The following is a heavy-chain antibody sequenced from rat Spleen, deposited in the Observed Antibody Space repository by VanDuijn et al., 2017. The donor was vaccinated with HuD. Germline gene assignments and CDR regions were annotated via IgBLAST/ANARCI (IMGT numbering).Heavy chain of an antibody. CDR1: GFTFSNYG. V-gene: IGHV5-29*01. CDR2: ISYDGGSI. CDR3: ARQWDY. Sequence: EVQVVESGGGLVQPGRSLKLSCAASGFTFSNYGLAWVRQTPTKGLGWVAAISYDGGSIYYRDSVKGRFTISRENAKSTLYLQMDSLRSEDTATYYCARQWDYWGQGVMVTVSS. J-gene: IGHJ2*01.